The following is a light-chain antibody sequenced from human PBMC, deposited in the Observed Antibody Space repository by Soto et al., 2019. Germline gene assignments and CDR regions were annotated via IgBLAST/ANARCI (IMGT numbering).Light chain of an antibody. CDR3: QQYDTSVYN. CDR2: DAS. Sequence: DVQMTQSPFTLSASVGDTVSITCRASQNVYTWVAWYQQKVGEAPKLLIYDASTLESGVPSRISGSGSGTDFTLTIHSLQPEDSAQYYCQQYDTSVYNFGQGTNLEI. V-gene: IGKV1-5*01. J-gene: IGKJ2*01. CDR1: QNVYTW.